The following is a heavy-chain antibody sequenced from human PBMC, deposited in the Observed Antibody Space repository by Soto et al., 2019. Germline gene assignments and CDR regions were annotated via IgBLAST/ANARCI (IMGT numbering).Heavy chain of an antibody. CDR1: GFTFSNAW. CDR2: IKSETDGGTT. CDR3: TTDLRWERDTDY. D-gene: IGHD1-26*01. Sequence: EVQLVESGGGLVKPGWSLRLSCAASGFTFSNAWMSWARQAPVKGLGWIGLIKSETDGGTTDYAAPVKGRFTISRDYSKNTLYLQMNSLKTEDTAVYYCTTDLRWERDTDYWGQGTPVTVSS. J-gene: IGHJ4*02. V-gene: IGHV3-15*01.